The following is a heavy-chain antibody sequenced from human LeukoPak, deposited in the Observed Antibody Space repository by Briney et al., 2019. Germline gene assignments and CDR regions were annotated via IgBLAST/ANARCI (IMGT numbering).Heavy chain of an antibody. D-gene: IGHD3-9*01. Sequence: SETLSLTCAVYCGSFSGYYWSWIRQPPGKGLEWIGEINHSGSTNYNPSLKSRVTISVDTSKDQFSLKLSSVTAADTAVYYCARGRSITIFWSGFPYYYYMDVWGKGTTVTVSS. V-gene: IGHV4-34*01. J-gene: IGHJ6*03. CDR2: INHSGST. CDR3: ARGRSITIFWSGFPYYYYMDV. CDR1: CGSFSGYY.